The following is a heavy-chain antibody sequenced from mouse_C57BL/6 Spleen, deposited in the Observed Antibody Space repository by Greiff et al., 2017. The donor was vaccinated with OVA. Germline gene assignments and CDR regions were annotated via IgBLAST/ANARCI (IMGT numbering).Heavy chain of an antibody. CDR3: ARRGYGSFDY. CDR1: GYTFTSYW. CDR2: IDPSDSYT. J-gene: IGHJ2*01. V-gene: IGHV1-50*01. D-gene: IGHD1-1*01. Sequence: QVHVKQPGAELVKPGASVKLSCKASGYTFTSYWMQWVKQRPGQGLEWIGEIDPSDSYTNYNQKFKGKATLTVDTSSSTAYMQLSSLTSEDSAVYYCARRGYGSFDYWGQGTTLTVSS.